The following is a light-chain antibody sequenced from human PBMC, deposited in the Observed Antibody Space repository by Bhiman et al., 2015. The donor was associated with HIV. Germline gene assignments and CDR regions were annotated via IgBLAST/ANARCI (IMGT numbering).Light chain of an antibody. Sequence: QSALTQPASVSGSPGQSITISCTGTGSDVGGYNHVSWYQQHPGKAPQLIIKEVNMRPSGVPDRFSGSKSGNTASLTVSGLQAEDEADYYCSSYAGSNTAVFGGGTKLTVL. J-gene: IGLJ2*01. CDR3: SSYAGSNTAV. CDR1: GSDVGGYNH. V-gene: IGLV2-8*01. CDR2: EVN.